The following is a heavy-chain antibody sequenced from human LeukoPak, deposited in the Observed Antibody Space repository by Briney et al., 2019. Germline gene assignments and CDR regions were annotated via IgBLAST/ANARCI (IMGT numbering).Heavy chain of an antibody. V-gene: IGHV1-46*01. Sequence: GASVKVSCKASGYIFTSNYIHWVRQAPGQGLEWIGTINPSGGSASYAQKFQGRVTLTRDTSTSTVYMELSSLSSEDTAVYFCARGLDSSGYYAPWGQGTLVTVSS. D-gene: IGHD3-22*01. CDR2: INPSGGSA. CDR1: GYIFTSNY. J-gene: IGHJ5*02. CDR3: ARGLDSSGYYAP.